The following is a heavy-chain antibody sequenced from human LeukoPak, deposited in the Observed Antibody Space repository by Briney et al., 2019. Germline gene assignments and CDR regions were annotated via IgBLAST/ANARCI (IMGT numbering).Heavy chain of an antibody. CDR1: GFTFSSYD. V-gene: IGHV3-13*01. CDR2: IGTAGDT. CDR3: ARGHPSRWFGELLSDPVYCFDY. Sequence: PGGSLRLSCAASGFTFSSYDMHWVRQAPGKGLEWVSAIGTAGDTYYPGSVKGRFTISRENAKNSLYLQMNSLRAGDTAVYYCARGHPSRWFGELLSDPVYCFDYWGQGTLVTVSS. D-gene: IGHD3-10*01. J-gene: IGHJ4*02.